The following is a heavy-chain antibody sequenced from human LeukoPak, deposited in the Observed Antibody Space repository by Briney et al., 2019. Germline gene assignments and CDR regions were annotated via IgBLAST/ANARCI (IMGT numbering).Heavy chain of an antibody. D-gene: IGHD3-10*01. CDR2: MNPNSGNT. CDR1: GYTFTSYD. J-gene: IGHJ3*02. CDR3: ARVPRGSDDAFDI. Sequence: ASVKVSCKASGYTFTSYDVNWVRQATGQGLEWMGWMNPNSGNTGYAQKFQGRVTITRNTSISTAYMELSSLRSEDTAVYYCARVPRGSDDAFDIWGQGTMVTVSP. V-gene: IGHV1-8*03.